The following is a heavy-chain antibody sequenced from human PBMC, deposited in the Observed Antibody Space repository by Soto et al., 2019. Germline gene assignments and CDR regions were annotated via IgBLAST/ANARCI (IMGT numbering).Heavy chain of an antibody. CDR3: VKDSIVAPILTPYNWFGP. CDR1: GCSCSTND. J-gene: IGHJ5*02. CDR2: ISSNGSRT. D-gene: IGHD2-15*01. Sequence: CVALGCSCSTNDLHWVRQAPGKGLEYVSAISSNGSRTYYADSVKGRFTISRDNSKNTLYLQMSSLRAEDTAVYYCVKDSIVAPILTPYNWFGPWGQGTLVTVSS. V-gene: IGHV3-64D*06.